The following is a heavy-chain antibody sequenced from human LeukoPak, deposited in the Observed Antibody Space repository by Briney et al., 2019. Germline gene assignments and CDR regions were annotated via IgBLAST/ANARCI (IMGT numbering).Heavy chain of an antibody. CDR3: ARDGYSSPP. CDR2: ISAYKGNT. Sequence: GASVKVSCKASGYTFARNGISWVRQAPGQGLEWMGWISAYKGNTHYAQKLQGRVTITTNTSTSTAHMELRSLRSDDTAVYYCARDGYSSPPWGQGTLVTVSS. J-gene: IGHJ5*02. D-gene: IGHD6-13*01. V-gene: IGHV1-18*01. CDR1: GYTFARNG.